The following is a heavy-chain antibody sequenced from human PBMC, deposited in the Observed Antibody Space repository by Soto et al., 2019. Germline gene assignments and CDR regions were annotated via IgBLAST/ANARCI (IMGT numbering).Heavy chain of an antibody. CDR1: GYTFTRYG. Sequence: QVQLVQSGAEVKKPGASVKVSCKASGYTFTRYGISWVRQAPGQGLEWMGWISAYNGNTNYAQKLQGRVTMTTDTSTSTAYMELRSLRSDDTAVYYCARDPKRGRSGWDGDDYWGQGTLVTVSS. D-gene: IGHD6-19*01. J-gene: IGHJ4*02. CDR2: ISAYNGNT. CDR3: ARDPKRGRSGWDGDDY. V-gene: IGHV1-18*01.